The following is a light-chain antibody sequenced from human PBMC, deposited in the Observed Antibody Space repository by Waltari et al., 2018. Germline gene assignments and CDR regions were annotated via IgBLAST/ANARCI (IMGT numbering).Light chain of an antibody. CDR1: QSVSSN. J-gene: IGKJ1*01. V-gene: IGKV3-15*01. CDR2: GAS. CDR3: QQYNNWRT. Sequence: EIVMTQSPATLSVSPGERATLPCRASQSVSSNLAWYQQKPGQAPRFLIYGASTRATGIPARFSGSGSGTEFTLTISSLQSEDFAVYYCQQYNNWRTFGQGTKVEIK.